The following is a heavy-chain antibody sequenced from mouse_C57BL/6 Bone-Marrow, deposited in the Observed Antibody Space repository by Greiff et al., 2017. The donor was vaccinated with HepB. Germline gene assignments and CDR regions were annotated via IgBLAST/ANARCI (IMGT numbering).Heavy chain of an antibody. Sequence: QVQLQQPGAELVKPGASVKLSCKASGYTFTSYWMHWVKQRPGRGLEWIGRIDPNSGGTKYNEKFKSKATLTVDKPSSTAYMQRSSLTSEDSAVYYGARSVTAHFDYWGQGTTLTVSS. J-gene: IGHJ2*01. CDR2: IDPNSGGT. CDR3: ARSVTAHFDY. D-gene: IGHD2-2*01. V-gene: IGHV1-72*01. CDR1: GYTFTSYW.